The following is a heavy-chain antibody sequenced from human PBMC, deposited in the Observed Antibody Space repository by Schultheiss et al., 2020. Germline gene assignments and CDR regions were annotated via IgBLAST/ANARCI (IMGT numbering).Heavy chain of an antibody. Sequence: SVKVSCKASGGTFSSYAISWVRQAPGQGLEWMGWINPNSGGTNYAQKFQGRVTITADESTSTAYMELSSLRSEDTAVYYCARGVRPGLRFLEWLPLAHYYGMDVWGQGTTVTVSS. CDR2: INPNSGGT. V-gene: IGHV1-69*13. J-gene: IGHJ6*02. CDR3: ARGVRPGLRFLEWLPLAHYYGMDV. CDR1: GGTFSSYA. D-gene: IGHD3-3*01.